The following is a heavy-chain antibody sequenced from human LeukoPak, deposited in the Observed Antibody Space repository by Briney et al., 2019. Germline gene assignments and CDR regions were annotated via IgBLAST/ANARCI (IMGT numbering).Heavy chain of an antibody. J-gene: IGHJ6*03. Sequence: GGSLRLSCAASGFTFSSYWMNWVRQAPGKGLEWVANMKEDGSETYYVDSVKGRFTISRDNAKNSLFLQMNSLRAEDTAVYYCARDQNYYYYMDVWGKGTTVSVSS. CDR3: ARDQNYYYYMDV. CDR1: GFTFSSYW. V-gene: IGHV3-7*01. CDR2: MKEDGSET.